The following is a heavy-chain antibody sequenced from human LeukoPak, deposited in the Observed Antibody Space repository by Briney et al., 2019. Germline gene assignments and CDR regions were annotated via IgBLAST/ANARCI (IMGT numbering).Heavy chain of an antibody. V-gene: IGHV1-2*02. Sequence: ASVKVSCKASGYTFTGYYMHWVRQAPGQGLEWLGWINPNSGGTNYAQKFQGRVTMTRDTSISTVYMELSRLRSDDTAVFYCARGYYDSSDFEYFQHWGQGTLVTVSS. CDR3: ARGYYDSSDFEYFQH. J-gene: IGHJ1*01. CDR2: INPNSGGT. CDR1: GYTFTGYY. D-gene: IGHD3-22*01.